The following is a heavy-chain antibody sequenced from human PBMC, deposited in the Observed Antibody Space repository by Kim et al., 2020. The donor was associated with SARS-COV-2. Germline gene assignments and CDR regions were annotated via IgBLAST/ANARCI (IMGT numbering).Heavy chain of an antibody. CDR3: ARAGFITIFGVQQGGPYYFDY. CDR1: GYTFTSYY. D-gene: IGHD3-3*01. J-gene: IGHJ4*02. CDR2: INPSGGST. V-gene: IGHV1-46*01. Sequence: ASVKVSCKASGYTFTSYYMHWVRQAPGQGLEWMGIINPSGGSTSYAQKFQGRVTMTRDTSTSTVYMELSSLRSEDTAVYYCARAGFITIFGVQQGGPYYFDYWGQGTLVTVSS.